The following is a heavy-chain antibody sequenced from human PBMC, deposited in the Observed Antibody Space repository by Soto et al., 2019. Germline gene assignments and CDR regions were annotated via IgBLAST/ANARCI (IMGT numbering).Heavy chain of an antibody. D-gene: IGHD3-3*01. CDR2: ISGSGGST. J-gene: IGHJ4*02. V-gene: IGHV3-23*01. CDR1: GFTFSSYA. Sequence: EVQLLESGGGLVQPGGSLRLSCAASGFTFSSYAMSWVRQAPGKGLEWVSAISGSGGSTYYADSVKGRFTISRDNSKNTLYLQMNSLRAEDTAVYYCASRVDFGSGYYGGIDYWGQGTLVTVSS. CDR3: ASRVDFGSGYYGGIDY.